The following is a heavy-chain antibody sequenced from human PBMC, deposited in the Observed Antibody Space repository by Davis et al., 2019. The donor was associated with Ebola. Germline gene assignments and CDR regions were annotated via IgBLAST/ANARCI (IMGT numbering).Heavy chain of an antibody. CDR3: ARVFRGVIIG. CDR2: IKQDGSEK. V-gene: IGHV3-7*01. D-gene: IGHD3-10*01. J-gene: IGHJ4*02. Sequence: AGSLRLSCAASGFTFSSYAMHWVRQAPGKGLEWVANIKQDGSEKYYVDSVKGRFTISRDNAKNSLYLQMNSLRAEDTAVYYCARVFRGVIIGWGQGTLVTVSS. CDR1: GFTFSSYA.